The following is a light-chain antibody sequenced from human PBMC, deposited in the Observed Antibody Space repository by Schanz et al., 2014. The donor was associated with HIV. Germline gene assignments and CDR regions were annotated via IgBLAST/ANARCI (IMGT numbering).Light chain of an antibody. J-gene: IGKJ1*01. CDR1: QSVSSSY. Sequence: EIVLTQSPGTLSLSPGERATLSCRASQSVSSSYLAWYQQKPGQAPRLLISGASTRATGIPARFSGSGSGTEFTLTISSLQSEDFAVYSCQQYNDWPRTFGQGTKVEIK. V-gene: IGKV3-15*01. CDR3: QQYNDWPRT. CDR2: GAS.